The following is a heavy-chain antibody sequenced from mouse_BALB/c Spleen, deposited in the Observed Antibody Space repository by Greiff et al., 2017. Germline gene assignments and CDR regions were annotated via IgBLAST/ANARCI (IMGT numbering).Heavy chain of an antibody. Sequence: EVKVVESGGGLVQPGGSLNLSCAASGFDFSRYWMSWARQAPGKGQEWIGEINPGSSTINYTPSLKDKFIISRDNAKNTLYLQMSKVRSEDTALYYCARHGSEGAWFAYWGQGTLVTVSA. D-gene: IGHD1-1*01. CDR1: GFDFSRYW. V-gene: IGHV4-2*02. CDR3: ARHGSEGAWFAY. CDR2: INPGSSTI. J-gene: IGHJ3*01.